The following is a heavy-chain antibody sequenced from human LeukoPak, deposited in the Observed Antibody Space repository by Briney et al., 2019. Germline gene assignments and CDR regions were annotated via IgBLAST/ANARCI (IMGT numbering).Heavy chain of an antibody. V-gene: IGHV4-34*01. CDR1: GGSFSGYY. CDR2: INHSGST. Sequence: SETLSLTCAVYGGSFSGYYWSWIRQPPGKGLEWIGEINHSGSTNYNPSLKSRVTISVDTSKNQFSLKLSSVTAADTAVYYCARGPVEAGMAFDYWGQGTLVTVSS. D-gene: IGHD6-19*01. J-gene: IGHJ4*02. CDR3: ARGPVEAGMAFDY.